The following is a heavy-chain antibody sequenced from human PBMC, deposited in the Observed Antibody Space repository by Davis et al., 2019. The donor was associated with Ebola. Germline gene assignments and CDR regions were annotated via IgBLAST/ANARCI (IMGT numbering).Heavy chain of an antibody. CDR1: GFTFSSYW. J-gene: IGHJ6*02. Sequence: GESLKISCAASGFTFSSYWMSWVRQAPGKGLEWVASINQDGSEKYYVDSVKGRFTISRDNAKNSLYLQMNSLRAEDTAVYYCAKSHGYCSGGNCYGYYYYGMDVWGQGTTVTVSS. V-gene: IGHV3-7*03. D-gene: IGHD2-15*01. CDR2: INQDGSEK. CDR3: AKSHGYCSGGNCYGYYYYGMDV.